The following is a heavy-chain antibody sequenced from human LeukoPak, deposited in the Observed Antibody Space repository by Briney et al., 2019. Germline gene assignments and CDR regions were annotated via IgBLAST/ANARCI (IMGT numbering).Heavy chain of an antibody. J-gene: IGHJ5*02. CDR1: GYTFTGYY. CDR2: INPNSGGT. CDR3: ARVLMGIVVVPAAISNWFDP. V-gene: IGHV1-2*02. Sequence: ASVKVSCKASGYTFTGYYMHWVRQAPGQGPEWMGWINPNSGGTNYAQKFQGRVTMTRDTSINTAYMELSRLRSDDTAVYYCARVLMGIVVVPAAISNWFDPWGQGTLVTVSS. D-gene: IGHD2-2*01.